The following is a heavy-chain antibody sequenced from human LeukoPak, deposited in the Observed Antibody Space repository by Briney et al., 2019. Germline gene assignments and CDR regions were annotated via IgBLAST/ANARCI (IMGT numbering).Heavy chain of an antibody. CDR3: ARHIGYFDY. V-gene: IGHV4-59*04. CDR2: IYYSGST. Sequence: SETLSLTCTVSGGSISSYYWSWIRQPPGKGLEWIGYIYYSGSTYYNPSLKSRVTISVDTSKNQFSLKLSSVTAADTAVYYCARHIGYFDYWGQGTLVTVSS. D-gene: IGHD2-21*01. J-gene: IGHJ4*02. CDR1: GGSISSYY.